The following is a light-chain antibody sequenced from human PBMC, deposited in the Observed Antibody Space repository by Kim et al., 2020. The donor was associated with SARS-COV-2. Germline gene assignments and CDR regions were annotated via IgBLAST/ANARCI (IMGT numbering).Light chain of an antibody. J-gene: IGKJ1*01. CDR1: QSISSW. CDR2: AAS. Sequence: GDRVIITCRASQSISSWLAWYQQKPGKAPKCLSYAASSLQSVVPSRFSGSGSGTDFTLNISSLQPEDFATYYCQQYDNYPRTLGQGTKVDIK. CDR3: QQYDNYPRT. V-gene: IGKV1D-16*01.